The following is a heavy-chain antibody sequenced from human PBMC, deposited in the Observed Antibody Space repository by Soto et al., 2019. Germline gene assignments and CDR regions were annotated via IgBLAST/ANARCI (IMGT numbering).Heavy chain of an antibody. D-gene: IGHD3-3*01. Sequence: QVQLQESGPGLVKPSQTLSLTCTVSGGSISSGGYYWSWIREHPGKGLEWIGYIYYSGSTYYNPSLKSRVTISVDTSKNQFSLKLSSVTAADTAVYYCARGTIFGVVTPYYLDYWGQGTLVTVSS. CDR1: GGSISSGGYY. J-gene: IGHJ4*02. CDR2: IYYSGST. CDR3: ARGTIFGVVTPYYLDY. V-gene: IGHV4-31*03.